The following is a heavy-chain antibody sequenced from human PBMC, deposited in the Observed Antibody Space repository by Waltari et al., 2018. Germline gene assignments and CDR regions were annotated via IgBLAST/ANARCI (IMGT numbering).Heavy chain of an antibody. Sequence: QITLKESGPTLVKPTQTLTLTRAFSGFSFSTIGVGVGWIRQPPGKALEWLAFVYWDDNKRYSPSLKGRLTITKDTSEDQVVLTMTNMDPVDTATYFCAHRPSHYDIFSGYYNYFDYWGQGILVTVSS. CDR2: VYWDDNK. D-gene: IGHD3-9*01. J-gene: IGHJ4*02. CDR3: AHRPSHYDIFSGYYNYFDY. CDR1: GFSFSTIGVG. V-gene: IGHV2-5*02.